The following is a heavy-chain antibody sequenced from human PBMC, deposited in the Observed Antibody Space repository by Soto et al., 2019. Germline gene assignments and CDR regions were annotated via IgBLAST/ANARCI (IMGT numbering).Heavy chain of an antibody. CDR2: IKQDGSEK. CDR1: GFIFSSHW. CDR3: AREYTSTWSLYYFDY. V-gene: IGHV3-7*03. D-gene: IGHD6-13*01. Sequence: GGSLRLSCVASGFIFSSHWMSWVRQAPGKGLEWVANIKQDGSEKNYVDSVKGRFTISRDNAKNSLYLQMNSLRVEDTAVYYCAREYTSTWSLYYFDYWGQGSLVTVSS. J-gene: IGHJ4*02.